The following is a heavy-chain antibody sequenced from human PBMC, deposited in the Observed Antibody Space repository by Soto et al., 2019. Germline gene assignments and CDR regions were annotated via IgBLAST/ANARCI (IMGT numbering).Heavy chain of an antibody. D-gene: IGHD3-3*01. CDR3: ARERMRDFWSGYRSGMGDNWFDP. J-gene: IGHJ5*02. CDR1: GGSISSGDYY. Sequence: PSETLSLTCTVSGGSISSGDYYWSWIRQPPGKGLEWIGYIYYSGSTYYNPSLKSRVTISVDTSKNQFSLKLSSVTAADTAVYYCARERMRDFWSGYRSGMGDNWFDPWGQGTLVTVSS. CDR2: IYYSGST. V-gene: IGHV4-30-4*01.